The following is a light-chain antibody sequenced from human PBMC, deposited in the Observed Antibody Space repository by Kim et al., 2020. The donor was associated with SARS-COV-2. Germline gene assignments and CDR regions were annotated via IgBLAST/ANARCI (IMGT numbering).Light chain of an antibody. Sequence: ASGKTARSTCGGNNIGSKSVHWYQQKPGQPPVLVIYYDSDRPSGIPERFSGSNSGNTATLTISRVEAGDEADYYCQVWDSSSDHVVFGGGTKLTVL. V-gene: IGLV3-21*04. CDR3: QVWDSSSDHVV. CDR2: YDS. J-gene: IGLJ2*01. CDR1: NIGSKS.